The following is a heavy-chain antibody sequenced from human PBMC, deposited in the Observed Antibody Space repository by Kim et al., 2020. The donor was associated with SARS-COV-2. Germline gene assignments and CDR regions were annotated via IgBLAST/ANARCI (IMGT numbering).Heavy chain of an antibody. V-gene: IGHV4-39*07. Sequence: SETLSLTCTVSGGSISSSSYYWGWIRQPPGKGLEWIGSIYYSGSTYYNPSLKSRVTISVDTSKNQFSLKLSSVTAADTAVYYCAREWMRVTMVRGDTSGWFDPWGQGTLVTVSS. CDR3: AREWMRVTMVRGDTSGWFDP. CDR1: GGSISSSSYY. D-gene: IGHD3-10*01. CDR2: IYYSGST. J-gene: IGHJ5*02.